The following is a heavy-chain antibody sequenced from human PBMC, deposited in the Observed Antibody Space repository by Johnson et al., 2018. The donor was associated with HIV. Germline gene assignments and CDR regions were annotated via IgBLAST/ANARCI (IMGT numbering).Heavy chain of an antibody. Sequence: QLVESGGGLVQPGRSLRLSCAASGFTFDDYAMHWVRQAPGKGLEWVSGISWNSGSIGYADSVKGRFTISRDNAKNSLYLQMNSLRAEDTAVYYCAREKIRAFDIWGQGTMVTVSS. CDR1: GFTFDDYA. V-gene: IGHV3-9*01. J-gene: IGHJ3*02. CDR2: ISWNSGSI. CDR3: AREKIRAFDI.